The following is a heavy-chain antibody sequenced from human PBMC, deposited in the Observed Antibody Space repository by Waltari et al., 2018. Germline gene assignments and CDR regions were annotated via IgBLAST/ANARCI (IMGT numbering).Heavy chain of an antibody. CDR2: IRSKANSYAT. V-gene: IGHV3-73*02. CDR1: GFTFSGFV. CDR3: TQQWPVRGIDY. D-gene: IGHD6-19*01. Sequence: EVQLVESGGGLVQPGGSLQLSFAASGFTFSGFVLPWFRQAAGKGLEWVGRIRSKANSYATAYAASVKGRFTISRDDSKNTAYLQMNSLKTEDTAVYYCTQQWPVRGIDYWGQGTLVTVSS. J-gene: IGHJ4*02.